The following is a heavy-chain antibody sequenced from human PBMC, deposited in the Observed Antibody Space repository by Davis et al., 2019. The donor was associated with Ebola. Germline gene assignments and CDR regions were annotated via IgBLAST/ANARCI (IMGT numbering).Heavy chain of an antibody. CDR2: FDPVNGER. CDR3: GVLQRYSGTYYGRFDF. D-gene: IGHD1-26*01. J-gene: IGHJ4*02. Sequence: ASVKVSCKVSRYRLNEFFMNWVRQRPGKGLEWMGRFDPVNGERIYAQKFQGRFTMTEDTSTDTAYMELSSLGSEDTAMYYCGVLQRYSGTYYGRFDFWGQGTLVTVSS. V-gene: IGHV1-24*01. CDR1: RYRLNEFF.